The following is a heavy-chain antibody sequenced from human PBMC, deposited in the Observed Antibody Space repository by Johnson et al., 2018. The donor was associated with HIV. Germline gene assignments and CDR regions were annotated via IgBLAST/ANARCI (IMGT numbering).Heavy chain of an antibody. CDR1: GFSVSNNY. Sequence: MQLVESGGGLVQPGGSLRLSCAASGFSVSNNYMSWVRQAPGKGLEWVSVIYSGGRTYYADSVKGRFTISRDNSRNTVYLQMSGLRSEDTAIYYCAREGSGSYQIWGQGTMVTVSS. CDR3: AREGSGSYQI. J-gene: IGHJ3*02. V-gene: IGHV3-66*02. D-gene: IGHD1-26*01. CDR2: IYSGGRT.